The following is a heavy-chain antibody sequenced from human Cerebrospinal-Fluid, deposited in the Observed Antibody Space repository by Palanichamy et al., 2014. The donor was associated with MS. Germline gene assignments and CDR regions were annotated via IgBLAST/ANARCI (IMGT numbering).Heavy chain of an antibody. V-gene: IGHV4-34*01. D-gene: IGHD2-21*02. J-gene: IGHJ4*02. Sequence: NYNPSLESRVTISVDTSKNQFSLKLSSATVADTAVYYCAERRGMQCWIDCSILGFDSWGQGTLVTVSS. CDR3: AERRGMQCWIDCSILGFDS.